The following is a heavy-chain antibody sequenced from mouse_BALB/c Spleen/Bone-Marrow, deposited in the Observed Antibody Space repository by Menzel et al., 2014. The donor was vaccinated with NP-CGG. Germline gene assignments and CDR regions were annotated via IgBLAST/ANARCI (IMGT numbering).Heavy chain of an antibody. Sequence: EVQLQQSGPELVKPGASVKIPCKASGYTFTDYNMDWVKQGHGKSLEWIGDINPNNGGTIYNQKFKGKATLTVDKSSSTAYMELRSLTSEDTAVYYCARSAYYGYYFDYWGQGTTLTVSS. CDR1: GYTFTDYN. CDR2: INPNNGGT. D-gene: IGHD2-9*01. J-gene: IGHJ2*01. V-gene: IGHV1-18*01. CDR3: ARSAYYGYYFDY.